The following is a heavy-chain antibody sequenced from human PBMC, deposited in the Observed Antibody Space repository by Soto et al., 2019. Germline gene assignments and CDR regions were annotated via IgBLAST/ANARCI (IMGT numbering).Heavy chain of an antibody. D-gene: IGHD4-4*01. Sequence: ASVKVSCKASGGTFSSYTISWVRQAPGQGLEWMGRIIPILGIANYAQKFQGRVTITADKSTSTAYMELSSLRSEDTAVYYCARGATVSDGAFDIWGQGTMVTVSS. J-gene: IGHJ3*02. CDR3: ARGATVSDGAFDI. V-gene: IGHV1-69*02. CDR1: GGTFSSYT. CDR2: IIPILGIA.